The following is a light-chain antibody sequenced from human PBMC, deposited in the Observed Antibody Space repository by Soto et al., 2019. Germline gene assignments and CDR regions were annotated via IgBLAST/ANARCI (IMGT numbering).Light chain of an antibody. V-gene: IGKV3-20*01. CDR2: DAS. CDR1: QSVNSKY. Sequence: ETVLTQSPGTLSLSPGERATLSCRASQSVNSKYLAWYQQKPGQAPRLLIYDASSRATGIPDRFSGSGSGTDFTLTISRLEPEDFAVYYCQQYGSSLVLGGWPTVDTK. J-gene: IGKJ4*01. CDR3: QQYGSSLV.